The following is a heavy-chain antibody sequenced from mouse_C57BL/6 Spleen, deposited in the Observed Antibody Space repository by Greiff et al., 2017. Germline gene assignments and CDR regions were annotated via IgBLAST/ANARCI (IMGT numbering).Heavy chain of an antibody. CDR1: GFNIKDYY. D-gene: IGHD2-4*01. CDR2: IDPEDGET. J-gene: IGHJ3*01. CDR3: ARGDYGGFAY. V-gene: IGHV14-2*01. Sequence: VQLQQSGAELVKPGASVKLSCTASGFNIKDYYMHWVKQRTEQGLEWIGRIDPEDGETKYAPNFQGKATITADTSSNTAYLQLSSLTSEDTAVYYCARGDYGGFAYWGQGTLVTVSA.